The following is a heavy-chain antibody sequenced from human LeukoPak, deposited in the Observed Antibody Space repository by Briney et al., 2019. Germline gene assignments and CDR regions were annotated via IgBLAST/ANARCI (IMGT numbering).Heavy chain of an antibody. J-gene: IGHJ4*02. CDR3: ARGGIQVSGIDEFDY. D-gene: IGHD6-19*01. V-gene: IGHV3-13*01. CDR1: GFTFIDYD. Sequence: GGSLRLSCAASGFTFIDYDMHWVRQVIGKGLEWVSAIGIRGDTHYSGSVKGRLTISRENAESSLYLQMNSLRAGDTAVYYCARGGIQVSGIDEFDYWGQGTLVTVSS. CDR2: IGIRGDT.